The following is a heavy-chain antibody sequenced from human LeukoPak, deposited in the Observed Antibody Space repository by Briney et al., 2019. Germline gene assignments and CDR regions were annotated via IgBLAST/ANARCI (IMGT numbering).Heavy chain of an antibody. D-gene: IGHD6-13*01. CDR1: GGSFGGYY. CDR3: ARVPTGQQREAFDI. V-gene: IGHV4-34*01. CDR2: INHSGST. Sequence: SETLSLTCAVYGGSFGGYYWSWIRQPPGKGLEWIGEINHSGSTNYNPSLKSRVTISVDTSKNQFSLKLSSVTAADTAVYYCARVPTGQQREAFDIWGQGTMVTVSS. J-gene: IGHJ3*02.